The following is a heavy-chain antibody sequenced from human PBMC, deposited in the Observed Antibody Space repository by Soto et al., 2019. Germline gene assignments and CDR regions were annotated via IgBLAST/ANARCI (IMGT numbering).Heavy chain of an antibody. CDR2: IYPGDSDT. J-gene: IGHJ1*01. Sequence: PGESLKISCKGSRYSFSTNWIGWVRQMPGKGLEWMGIIYPGDSDTRYSPSFEGQVAISADKSINTAYLQWSSLKASDTAMYYCARHSGIVTDGTEWGQGTLVTVSS. CDR1: RYSFSTNW. D-gene: IGHD6-13*01. CDR3: ARHSGIVTDGTE. V-gene: IGHV5-51*01.